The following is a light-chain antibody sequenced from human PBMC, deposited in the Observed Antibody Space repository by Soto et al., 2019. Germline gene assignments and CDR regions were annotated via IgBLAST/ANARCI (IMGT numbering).Light chain of an antibody. CDR2: LNSDGSH. CDR3: QTWGTGIVV. Sequence: QLVLTQSPSASASPGASVKLTCTLSSGHSSYAIAWHQQQPEKGPRYLMKLNSDGSHSKGDGIPDRFSGSSSGAERYLTISSLQSEDEADYYCQTWGTGIVVFGGGTKVTVL. J-gene: IGLJ2*01. CDR1: SGHSSYA. V-gene: IGLV4-69*01.